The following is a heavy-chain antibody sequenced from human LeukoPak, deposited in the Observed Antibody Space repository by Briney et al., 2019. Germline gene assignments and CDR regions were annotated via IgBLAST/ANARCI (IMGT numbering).Heavy chain of an antibody. J-gene: IGHJ4*02. CDR3: AKDRRVTHL. Sequence: GGSLRLSCAASGFTFSSYGMTWVRQAPGKGLEWVSGIIGGGDNTYYADSVKGRFTIPRDNSKNTLYLQMNSLRAEDTAVYYCAKDRRVTHLGGQGTLVTVSS. CDR2: IIGGGDNT. CDR1: GFTFSSYG. V-gene: IGHV3-23*01. D-gene: IGHD4-23*01.